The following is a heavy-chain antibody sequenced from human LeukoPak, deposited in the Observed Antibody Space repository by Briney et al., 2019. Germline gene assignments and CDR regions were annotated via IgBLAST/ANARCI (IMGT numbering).Heavy chain of an antibody. Sequence: SQTLSLTCAVSGGSISSGGYSWSWIRQPPGKGLEWIGYIYHSGSTYYNPSLKSRVTISVDTSKNQFSLKLSSVTAADTAVYYCARDSVGATSDYYYGMDVWGQGTTVTVSS. CDR3: ARDSVGATSDYYYGMDV. V-gene: IGHV4-30-2*01. CDR1: GGSISSGGYS. D-gene: IGHD1-26*01. J-gene: IGHJ6*02. CDR2: IYHSGST.